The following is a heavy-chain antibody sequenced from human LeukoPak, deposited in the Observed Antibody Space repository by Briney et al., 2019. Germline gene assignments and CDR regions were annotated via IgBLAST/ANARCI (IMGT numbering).Heavy chain of an antibody. J-gene: IGHJ6*03. D-gene: IGHD2-8*01. CDR1: GGSISSGDYY. CDR2: IYYSGST. Sequence: SETLSLTCTVSGGSISSGDYYWSWIRQPPGKGLEWIGCIYYSGSTYYNPSLKSRVTISVDTSKNQFSLKLSSVTAADTAVYYCARELMGYYYYMDVWGKGTTVTVSS. V-gene: IGHV4-30-4*08. CDR3: ARELMGYYYYMDV.